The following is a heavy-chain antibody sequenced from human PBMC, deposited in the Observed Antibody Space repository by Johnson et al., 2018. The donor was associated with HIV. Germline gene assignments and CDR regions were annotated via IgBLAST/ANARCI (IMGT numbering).Heavy chain of an antibody. J-gene: IGHJ3*02. CDR3: AKSTQANILRESGPYGAFDI. D-gene: IGHD3-10*01. V-gene: IGHV3-30*18. CDR2: ISYDGSNK. CDR1: GFTVSSNY. Sequence: QMQVVESGGGLIQPGGSLRLSCAASGFTVSSNYMNWVRQAPGKGLEWVAVISYDGSNKYYADSVKGRFTISRDNSKNTLYLQMNSLRAEDTTLYYCAKSTQANILRESGPYGAFDIWGQGTMVTVSS.